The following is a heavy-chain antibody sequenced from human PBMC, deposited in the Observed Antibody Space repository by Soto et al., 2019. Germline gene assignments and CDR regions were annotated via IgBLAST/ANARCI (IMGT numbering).Heavy chain of an antibody. D-gene: IGHD3-22*01. V-gene: IGHV1-3*01. CDR1: GYTFTSYA. CDR3: ARDGAHYEIDY. Sequence: ASVKVSCKASGYTFTSYAMHWVRQAPGQRLEWMGWINAGNGNAKYSQKFQGRFTISRDNSKNTLYLQMNSLRGEDTAVYYCARDGAHYEIDYWGQGTLVTVS. J-gene: IGHJ4*02. CDR2: INAGNGNA.